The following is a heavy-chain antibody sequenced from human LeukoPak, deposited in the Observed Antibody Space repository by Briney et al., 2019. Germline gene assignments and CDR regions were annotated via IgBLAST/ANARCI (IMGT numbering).Heavy chain of an antibody. Sequence: QTGRSLRLSCAASGFTFTNYGMHWVRQAPGKGLEWVAVIWYDGTNENYADSVKGRFTISRDNYKNTLYLQMNSLRAEDTALYYCAKGATYGRDFWSGTGSYFDYWGQGTLVTVSS. CDR1: GFTFTNYG. D-gene: IGHD3-3*01. V-gene: IGHV3-33*06. CDR3: AKGATYGRDFWSGTGSYFDY. J-gene: IGHJ4*02. CDR2: IWYDGTNE.